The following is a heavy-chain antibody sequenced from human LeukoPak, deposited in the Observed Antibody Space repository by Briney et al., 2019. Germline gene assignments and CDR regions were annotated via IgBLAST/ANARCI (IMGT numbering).Heavy chain of an antibody. CDR3: ATRGYSGYDYGFDY. J-gene: IGHJ4*02. CDR2: INHSGST. D-gene: IGHD5-12*01. Sequence: PSETLSLTCAVYGWSFSGYCWSWIRQPPGKGLEWIGEINHSGSTNYNPSLKSRVTISVDTSKNQFSLKLSSVTAADTAVYYCATRGYSGYDYGFDYWGQGTLVTVSS. V-gene: IGHV4-34*01. CDR1: GWSFSGYC.